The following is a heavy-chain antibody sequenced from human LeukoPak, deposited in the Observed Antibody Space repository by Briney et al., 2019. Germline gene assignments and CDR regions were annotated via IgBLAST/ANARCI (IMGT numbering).Heavy chain of an antibody. J-gene: IGHJ3*02. CDR1: GFTFSSYW. Sequence: GGSLRLSCAASGFTFSSYWMHWVRQAPGKGLVWVSRINSDGSSTSYADSVKGRFTISRDNSKNTLYLQMNSLRAEDTAVYYCANSVDLAYCGGDCPDAFDIWGQGTMVTVSS. D-gene: IGHD2-21*02. CDR3: ANSVDLAYCGGDCPDAFDI. CDR2: INSDGSST. V-gene: IGHV3-74*01.